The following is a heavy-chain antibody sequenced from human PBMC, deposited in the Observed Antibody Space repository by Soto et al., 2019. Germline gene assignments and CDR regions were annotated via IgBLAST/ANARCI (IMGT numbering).Heavy chain of an antibody. J-gene: IGHJ6*02. CDR2: ISGSGGST. CDR3: AKYRSGYQLDGMDV. CDR1: GFTFSSYA. D-gene: IGHD2-2*01. V-gene: IGHV3-23*01. Sequence: GGSLRLSCAASGFTFSSYAMSWVRQAPGKGLEWVSAISGSGGSTYYADSVKGRFTISRDSSKNTLYLQMNSLRAEDTAVYYCAKYRSGYQLDGMDVWGQGTTVTVSS.